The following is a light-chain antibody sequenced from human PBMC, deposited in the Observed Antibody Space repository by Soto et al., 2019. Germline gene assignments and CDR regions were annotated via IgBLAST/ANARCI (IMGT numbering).Light chain of an antibody. Sequence: EIVLTQSPGTLSLSPGERATLSCRASQSAFSSYLAWYQQKPGQAPRLLIYGASSRATGIPDRFSCSGSGTDFTITISILEPEDFAVDYCQQYGSSPWTLGQWTKVYIK. J-gene: IGKJ1*01. CDR3: QQYGSSPWT. CDR1: QSAFSSY. V-gene: IGKV3-20*01. CDR2: GAS.